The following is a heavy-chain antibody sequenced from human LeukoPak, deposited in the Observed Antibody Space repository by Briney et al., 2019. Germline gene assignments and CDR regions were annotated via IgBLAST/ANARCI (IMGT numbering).Heavy chain of an antibody. CDR1: GFTFSDYY. V-gene: IGHV3-11*04. D-gene: IGHD2/OR15-2a*01. CDR2: ISSTGNTI. CDR3: ARVVRYLDYYYMDV. J-gene: IGHJ6*03. Sequence: GRSLRLSCAASGFTFSDYYMTCIRQAPGKGLEWVSYISSTGNTISYADSMRGRFTISRDNAKNSLYLQMNSLRAEDTAVYYCARVVRYLDYYYMDVWGKGTTVTVSS.